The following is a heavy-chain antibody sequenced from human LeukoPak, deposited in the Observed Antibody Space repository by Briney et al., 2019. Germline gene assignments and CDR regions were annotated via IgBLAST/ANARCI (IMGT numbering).Heavy chain of an antibody. CDR1: GFTFSDYY. J-gene: IGHJ5*02. V-gene: IGHV3-11*01. CDR3: VRDCPKYSSSWYEEGYNWFDP. D-gene: IGHD6-13*01. CDR2: ISSSGSTI. Sequence: GGSLRLSCAASGFTFSDYYMSWIRQAPGKGLEWVSYISSSGSTIYYADSVKGRFTISRDNAKNSLYLQMNSLRAEDTAVYYCVRDCPKYSSSWYEEGYNWFDPWAREPWSPSPQ.